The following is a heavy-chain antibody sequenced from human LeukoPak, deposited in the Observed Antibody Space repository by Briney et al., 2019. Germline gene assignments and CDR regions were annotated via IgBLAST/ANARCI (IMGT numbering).Heavy chain of an antibody. CDR2: IYYSGST. D-gene: IGHD3-22*01. CDR3: ARQPYDSSGYYGDYFDY. CDR1: GGSISSGGYY. J-gene: IGHJ4*02. Sequence: SETLSLTCTVSGGSISSGGYYWSWIRQHPGKGLEWIGYIYYSGSTYYNPSLKSRVTISVDTSKNQFSLKLSSVTAADTAVYYCARQPYDSSGYYGDYFDYWGQGTLVTVSS. V-gene: IGHV4-31*03.